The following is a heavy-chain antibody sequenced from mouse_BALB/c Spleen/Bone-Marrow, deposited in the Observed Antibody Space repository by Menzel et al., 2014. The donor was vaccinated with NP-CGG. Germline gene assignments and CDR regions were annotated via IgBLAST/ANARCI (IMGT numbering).Heavy chain of an antibody. Sequence: EVKVIESGGGLVQPGGSLKLSCAASGFDFSSYWMSWVRQAPGKGLGWIGEINPDSNTINYTPSLKDKFIISRDNAKNTLYLQMSKVRSEDTALYYCARLGYYGWFAYWGQGTLVTVSA. CDR2: INPDSNTI. J-gene: IGHJ3*01. V-gene: IGHV4-1*02. CDR1: GFDFSSYW. D-gene: IGHD2-3*01. CDR3: ARLGYYGWFAY.